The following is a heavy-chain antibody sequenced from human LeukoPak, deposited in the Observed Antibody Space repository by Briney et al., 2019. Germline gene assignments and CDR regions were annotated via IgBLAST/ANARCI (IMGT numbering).Heavy chain of an antibody. V-gene: IGHV3-23*01. J-gene: IGHJ4*02. CDR2: ISGSGGST. Sequence: PGGSLRLSCAASGFTFSSYAMSWVRQAPGKGLEWVSAISGSGGSTYYADSVKGRFTISRDNSKSTLYLQMNSLRAEDTAVYYCAKDLYYYGSGSYYNFASLDYWGQGTLVTVSS. CDR3: AKDLYYYGSGSYYNFASLDY. D-gene: IGHD3-10*01. CDR1: GFTFSSYA.